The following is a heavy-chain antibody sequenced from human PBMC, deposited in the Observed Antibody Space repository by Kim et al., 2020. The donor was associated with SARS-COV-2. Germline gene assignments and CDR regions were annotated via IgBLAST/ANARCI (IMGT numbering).Heavy chain of an antibody. CDR1: GYKFTSSW. V-gene: IGHV5-51*01. CDR3: ARQADYFDN. Sequence: GESLKISCQGSGYKFTSSWIAWVRQTPAKGLEWMAIFYPGDSETRYSPSFQGRVTISADKSNNTAYLQWSSLKASDSAMYYCARQADYFDNWCQGTLVTV. CDR2: FYPGDSET. J-gene: IGHJ4*02.